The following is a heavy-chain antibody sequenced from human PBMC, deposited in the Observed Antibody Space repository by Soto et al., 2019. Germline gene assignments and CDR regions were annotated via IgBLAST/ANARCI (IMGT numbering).Heavy chain of an antibody. J-gene: IGHJ3*02. D-gene: IGHD5-18*01. CDR2: IYYSGST. CDR3: ARRYGNKALDI. CDR1: GGSISSYY. Sequence: QVQLQESGPGLVKPSETLSLTCTVSGGSISSYYWSWIRQPPGKGLEWIGYIYYSGSTNYNPSLKRRVTISVDTSKNQSALKLSSVTAADTAVYYCARRYGNKALDIWGQGTMVTVSS. V-gene: IGHV4-59*01.